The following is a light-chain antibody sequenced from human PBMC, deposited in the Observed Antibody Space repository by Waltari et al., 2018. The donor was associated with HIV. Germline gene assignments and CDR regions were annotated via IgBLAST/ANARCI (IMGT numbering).Light chain of an antibody. Sequence: QSVLTQPPSVSAAPGQKVTISCSGSSSDIGSYSVSWYQQFPGTAPRRLIFDTYKRPSGIPDRFSASKSGTSATLDITGLQTGDEADYYCATWDNSLSIGVLGGGTKLTVL. J-gene: IGLJ3*02. CDR2: DTY. V-gene: IGLV1-51*01. CDR3: ATWDNSLSIGV. CDR1: SSDIGSYS.